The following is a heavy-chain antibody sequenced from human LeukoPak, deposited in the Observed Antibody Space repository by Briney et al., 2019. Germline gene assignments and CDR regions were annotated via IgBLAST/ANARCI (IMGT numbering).Heavy chain of an antibody. CDR3: AKGKFNYYGSGSYGLDY. J-gene: IGHJ4*02. D-gene: IGHD3-10*01. V-gene: IGHV3-23*01. CDR2: GSNGPT. Sequence: GSNGPTYYADSVKGRFTISRDNSKNTLHLQMNSLRAEDTAVYYCAKGKFNYYGSGSYGLDYWGQGTLVTVSS.